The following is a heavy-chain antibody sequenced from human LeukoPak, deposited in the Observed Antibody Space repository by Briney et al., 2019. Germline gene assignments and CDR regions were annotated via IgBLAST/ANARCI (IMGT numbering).Heavy chain of an antibody. CDR2: ISVTGYNT. CDR3: AKHVSGSLFYFDY. Sequence: PGGSLRLSCAASGFTFRNCAMSRVRQAPGKGLEWVSGISVTGYNTYYADSVKGRFTISRDNSKNTLYLQMNSLGAEDTAVYYCAKHVSGSLFYFDYWGQRTLVTVSS. J-gene: IGHJ4*02. V-gene: IGHV3-23*01. D-gene: IGHD3-10*01. CDR1: GFTFRNCA.